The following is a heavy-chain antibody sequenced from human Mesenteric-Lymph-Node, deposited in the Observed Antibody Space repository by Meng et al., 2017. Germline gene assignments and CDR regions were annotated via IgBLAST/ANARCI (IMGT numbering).Heavy chain of an antibody. CDR1: GYTFTSYD. Sequence: ASVKVSCKSAGYTFTSYDINWVRQATGQGLEWMGWMNPNSGNTGYAQKFQGRVTITRNTSISTAYMELSSLRSEDTAVYYCARGGPYYYDSSGYYGYWGQGTLVTVSS. D-gene: IGHD3-22*01. J-gene: IGHJ4*02. CDR2: MNPNSGNT. V-gene: IGHV1-8*01. CDR3: ARGGPYYYDSSGYYGY.